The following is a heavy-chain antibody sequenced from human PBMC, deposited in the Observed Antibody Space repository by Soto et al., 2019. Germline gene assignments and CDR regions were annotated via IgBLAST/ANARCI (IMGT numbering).Heavy chain of an antibody. V-gene: IGHV3-30-3*01. J-gene: IGHJ3*02. Sequence: QVQLVESGGGVVQPGRSLRLSCAASGFTFSSYAMHWVRQAPGKGLEWVAVISYDGSNKYYADSVKGRFTISRDNSKNTLYLQMNSLRAEDTAVYYCARDQGGSTEGDAFDIWGQGTMVTVSS. CDR2: ISYDGSNK. CDR3: ARDQGGSTEGDAFDI. D-gene: IGHD2-15*01. CDR1: GFTFSSYA.